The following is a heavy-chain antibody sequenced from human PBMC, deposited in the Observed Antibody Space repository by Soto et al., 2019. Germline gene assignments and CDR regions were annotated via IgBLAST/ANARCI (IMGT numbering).Heavy chain of an antibody. CDR2: ISYDGSNK. J-gene: IGHJ6*02. CDR1: GFTFSSYA. D-gene: IGHD5-12*01. CDR3: ARDYYRFNSGYGFSMDV. V-gene: IGHV3-30-3*01. Sequence: QVQLVESGGGVVQPGRSLRLSCAASGFTFSSYAMHWVRQAPGKGLEWVAVISYDGSNKYYADSVKGRLTISRDNSKNXXYLQMNSLRAEDTAVYYCARDYYRFNSGYGFSMDVWGQGTTVTVSS.